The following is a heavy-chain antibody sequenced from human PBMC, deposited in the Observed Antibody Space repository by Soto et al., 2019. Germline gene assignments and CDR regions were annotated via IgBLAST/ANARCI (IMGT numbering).Heavy chain of an antibody. CDR3: ASDYYGSGSYPY. CDR2: IYSGGST. D-gene: IGHD3-10*01. Sequence: EVQLVESGGGLVQPGGSLRLSCAASGFTVSSNYMSWVRQAPGKGLEWVSVIYSGGSTYYADSVKGRFTISRDNSKNTLYLQMNSLRGEVTAVYYCASDYYGSGSYPYWGQGTLVTVSS. V-gene: IGHV3-66*01. CDR1: GFTVSSNY. J-gene: IGHJ4*02.